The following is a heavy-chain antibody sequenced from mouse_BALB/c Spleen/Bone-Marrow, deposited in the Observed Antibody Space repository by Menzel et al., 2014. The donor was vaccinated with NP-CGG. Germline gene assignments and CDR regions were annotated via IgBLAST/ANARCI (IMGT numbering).Heavy chain of an antibody. D-gene: IGHD1-1*01. CDR3: ANYYGSTWFAY. CDR2: ISDGGSYT. V-gene: IGHV5-4*02. J-gene: IGHJ3*01. Sequence: EVKLVESGGGLVKPGGSLKLSCAAPGFTFSDYYMYWVRQTPEKRLEWVATISDGGSYTYYPDSVKGRFTISRDNAKNNLYLQRSSLKSEDTAMYYCANYYGSTWFAYWGQGTLVTVSA. CDR1: GFTFSDYY.